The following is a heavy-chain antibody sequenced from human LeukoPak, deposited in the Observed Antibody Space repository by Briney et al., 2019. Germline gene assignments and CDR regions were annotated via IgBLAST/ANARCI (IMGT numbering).Heavy chain of an antibody. CDR3: AGKGWLLQTSPFDY. Sequence: ASVKVSCKASGYTFTSYGISWVRQAPGQGLEWMGWISAYNGNTNYAQKLQGRVTMTTDTSTSTAYMELRSLRSDDTAVYYCAGKGWLLQTSPFDYWGQGTLVAVSS. V-gene: IGHV1-18*01. CDR2: ISAYNGNT. CDR1: GYTFTSYG. J-gene: IGHJ4*02. D-gene: IGHD3-22*01.